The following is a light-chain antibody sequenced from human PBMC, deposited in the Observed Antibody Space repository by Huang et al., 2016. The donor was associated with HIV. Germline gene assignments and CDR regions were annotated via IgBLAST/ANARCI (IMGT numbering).Light chain of an antibody. V-gene: IGKV3-15*01. Sequence: ENLMTQSPSTLSVSPGESATLSCRASQGVFKNLAWYQQKPGQAPKLLIYGQSTRATGIPARFSGSGSGTDFTLTISSLQSEDFAVYYCQQYNTSPRTFGQGTKVEV. J-gene: IGKJ1*01. CDR1: QGVFKN. CDR3: QQYNTSPRT. CDR2: GQS.